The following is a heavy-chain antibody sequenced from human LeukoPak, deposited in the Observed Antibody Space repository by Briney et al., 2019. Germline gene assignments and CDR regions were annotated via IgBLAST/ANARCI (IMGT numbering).Heavy chain of an antibody. CDR1: GFTFSGYA. J-gene: IGHJ5*02. D-gene: IGHD6-19*01. CDR3: ATSSGWFGPNWFDP. V-gene: IGHV3-30-3*01. CDR2: ISYDGSNK. Sequence: PGGSLRLSCAASGFTFSGYAMHWVRQAPGKGLEWVAVISYDGSNKYYVDSVKGRFTISRDNSKNTLYLQMNSLRAEDTAVYYCATSSGWFGPNWFDPWGQGTLVTVSS.